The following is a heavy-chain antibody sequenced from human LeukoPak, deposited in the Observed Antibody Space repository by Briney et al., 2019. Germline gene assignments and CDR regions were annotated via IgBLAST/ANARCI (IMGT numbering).Heavy chain of an antibody. J-gene: IGHJ4*02. Sequence: GGSLRLSCAASGFMFTSYWMSWVRQAPGKGLEWVANINQDGSAKYYVDSVKGRFTISRDNAKNSLYLQMNSLRAEDTAVYYCARDLYPGEYSGSYYTGYWGQGTLVTVSS. CDR2: INQDGSAK. V-gene: IGHV3-7*01. CDR1: GFMFTSYW. CDR3: ARDLYPGEYSGSYYTGY. D-gene: IGHD1-26*01.